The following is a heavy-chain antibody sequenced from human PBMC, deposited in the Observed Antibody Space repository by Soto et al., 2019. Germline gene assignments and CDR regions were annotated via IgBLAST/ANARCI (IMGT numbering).Heavy chain of an antibody. J-gene: IGHJ6*02. D-gene: IGHD6-13*01. CDR2: INAGNGNT. Sequence: QVQLVQSGAEVKKSGASVKVSCKASGYTFTSYAMHWVRQAPGQRLEWMGWINAGNGNTKYSQKFQGRVTITRDTSASTAYMELSSLRSEDTAVYYCAGGYSSSWSYYYYYGMDVWGQGTTVTVSS. V-gene: IGHV1-3*01. CDR1: GYTFTSYA. CDR3: AGGYSSSWSYYYYYGMDV.